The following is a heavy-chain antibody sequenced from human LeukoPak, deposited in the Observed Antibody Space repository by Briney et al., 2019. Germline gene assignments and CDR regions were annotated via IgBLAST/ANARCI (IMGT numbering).Heavy chain of an antibody. D-gene: IGHD3-10*01. Sequence: GASLNISWECSGYSFTDYWIGWVRQMGGEGLQWIWIIYPDDSDMRYSPSFQGQVTISAAKTIITPYLQWRRLKASDTAMYYCARHGRGSRSPNAFDIWGQGTMVTVSS. V-gene: IGHV5-51*01. CDR3: ARHGRGSRSPNAFDI. CDR2: IYPDDSDM. J-gene: IGHJ3*02. CDR1: GYSFTDYW.